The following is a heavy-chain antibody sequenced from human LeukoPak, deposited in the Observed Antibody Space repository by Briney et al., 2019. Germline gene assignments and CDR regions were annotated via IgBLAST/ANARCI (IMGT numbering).Heavy chain of an antibody. CDR3: ARSPYLRMRLFPEGCFDY. D-gene: IGHD5-12*01. Sequence: SETLSLTCTVSGGSISSYYWSWIRQPPGKGLEWIGYIYYSGSTNYNPSLKSRVTISVDTSKNQFSLKLSSVTAADTAVYYCARSPYLRMRLFPEGCFDYWGQGTLVTVSS. J-gene: IGHJ4*02. CDR2: IYYSGST. V-gene: IGHV4-59*08. CDR1: GGSISSYY.